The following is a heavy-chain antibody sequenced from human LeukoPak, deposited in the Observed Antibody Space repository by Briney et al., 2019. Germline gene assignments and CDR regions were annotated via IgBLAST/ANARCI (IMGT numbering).Heavy chain of an antibody. J-gene: IGHJ4*02. D-gene: IGHD2-8*01. Sequence: SETLSLTCAVYGGSFSGYYWSWIRQPPGKGLEWIGEINHSGSTIYNPSLKSRVTISVDTSKNQFSLNLNSVTAADTAVYYCARGGSSCTNGVCYTVEGVFYPRYFDYWGQGTLVAVSS. CDR3: ARGGSSCTNGVCYTVEGVFYPRYFDY. CDR1: GGSFSGYY. CDR2: INHSGST. V-gene: IGHV4-34*01.